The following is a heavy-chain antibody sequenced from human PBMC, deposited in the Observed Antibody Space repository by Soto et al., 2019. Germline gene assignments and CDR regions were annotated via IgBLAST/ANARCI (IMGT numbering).Heavy chain of an antibody. CDR3: ASRSSGWYFDY. D-gene: IGHD6-19*01. J-gene: IGHJ4*02. V-gene: IGHV3-23*01. CDR2: ISGSGGST. Sequence: EVQLLESGGGLVQPGGSLRPSCAASGFTFSSYAMNWVRQAPGKGLGWVPVISGSGGSTYYADSVKGRFTISRDNSKNKLYLQMNSLRAEDTAVYYCASRSSGWYFDYWGQGTLVTVSS. CDR1: GFTFSSYA.